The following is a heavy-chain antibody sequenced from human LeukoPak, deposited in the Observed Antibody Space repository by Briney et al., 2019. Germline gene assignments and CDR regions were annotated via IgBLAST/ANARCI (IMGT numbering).Heavy chain of an antibody. J-gene: IGHJ4*02. Sequence: GASVKVSCKASGGTFSSYAISWVRQAPGQGLEWTGGIIPIFGTANYAQKFQGRVTITADKSTSTAYMELSSLRSEDTAVYYCAREKPGAFDYWGQGTLVTVSS. CDR3: AREKPGAFDY. CDR2: IIPIFGTA. V-gene: IGHV1-69*06. D-gene: IGHD1-14*01. CDR1: GGTFSSYA.